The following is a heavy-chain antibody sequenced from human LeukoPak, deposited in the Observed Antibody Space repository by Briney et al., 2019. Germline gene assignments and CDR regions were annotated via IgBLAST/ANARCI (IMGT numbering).Heavy chain of an antibody. CDR3: ARVYTSGRVAAL. CDR1: GGTSSSYA. J-gene: IGHJ4*02. D-gene: IGHD6-19*01. CDR2: ISAYNGNT. V-gene: IGHV1-18*01. Sequence: ASVKVSCKASGGTSSSYAISWVRQAPGQGLEWMGWISAYNGNTNYAQKLQGRVTMTTDTSTSTAYMELRSLRSDDTAVYYCARVYTSGRVAALWGQGTLVTVSS.